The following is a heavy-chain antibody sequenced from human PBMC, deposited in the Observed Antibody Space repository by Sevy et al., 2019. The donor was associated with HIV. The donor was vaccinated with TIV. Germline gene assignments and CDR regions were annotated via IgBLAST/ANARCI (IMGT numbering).Heavy chain of an antibody. CDR3: AKAVADSNYYYGLDV. D-gene: IGHD6-19*01. J-gene: IGHJ6*02. Sequence: GSLRLSCAASGFTFSTYSMHWVRQAPGKGLEWVALIWFDGSNKYYADSVKGRFTISRDNSKNTLYLQMNSLRAEDTAVYYCAKAVADSNYYYGLDVWCQGTTVTVSS. V-gene: IGHV3-33*06. CDR1: GFTFSTYS. CDR2: IWFDGSNK.